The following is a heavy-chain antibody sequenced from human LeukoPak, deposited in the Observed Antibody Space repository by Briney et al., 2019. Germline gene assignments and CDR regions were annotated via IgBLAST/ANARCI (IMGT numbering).Heavy chain of an antibody. CDR2: IIPIFGTA. Sequence: ASVKVSCKASGRTFISYAISWARQAPGQGLEWMGGIIPIFGTANYAQKFQSRVTITADESTSTAYMEQSSLRSEDTAVYYCARDLGFLEWLPLDYWGQGTLVTVSS. J-gene: IGHJ4*02. D-gene: IGHD3-3*01. CDR1: GRTFISYA. V-gene: IGHV1-69*13. CDR3: ARDLGFLEWLPLDY.